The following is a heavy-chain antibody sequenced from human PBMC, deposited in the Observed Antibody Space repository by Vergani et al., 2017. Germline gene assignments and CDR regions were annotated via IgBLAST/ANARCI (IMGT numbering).Heavy chain of an antibody. CDR2: ISGSGGST. CDR1: GFTFSSCA. D-gene: IGHD5-12*01. CDR3: ARVGSGYDRYYYYYYMDV. Sequence: EVQLLESGGGLVQPGGSLRLSCAASGFTFSSCAMSWVRQAPGKGLEWVSAISGSGGSTYYADSVKGRFTISRDNSKNTLYLQMNSLRAEDTAVYYCARVGSGYDRYYYYYYMDVWGKGTTVTVSS. J-gene: IGHJ6*03. V-gene: IGHV3-23*01.